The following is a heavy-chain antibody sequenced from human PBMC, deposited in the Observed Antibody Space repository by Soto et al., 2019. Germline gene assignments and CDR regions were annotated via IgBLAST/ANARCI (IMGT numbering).Heavy chain of an antibody. Sequence: QVQLQESGPGLVKPSQTLSVTCTVSGGSVSSDDYSWSWLRQHPGKGLEWIGYIRDSGRTYYNPSLEGRVTISVDTSKNQFSLRLRSVTAADTAVYYCARAMANYFDYWGQGTLVTASS. J-gene: IGHJ4*02. CDR2: IRDSGRT. CDR3: ARAMANYFDY. CDR1: GGSVSSDDYS. D-gene: IGHD2-8*01. V-gene: IGHV4-31*03.